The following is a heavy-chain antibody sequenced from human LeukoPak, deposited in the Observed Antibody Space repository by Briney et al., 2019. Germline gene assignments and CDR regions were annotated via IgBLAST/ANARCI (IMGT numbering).Heavy chain of an antibody. CDR3: ARDGDAVMVDFDY. J-gene: IGHJ4*02. CDR1: GYTFTDYY. Sequence: GASVKVSCKASGYTFTDYYMYWVRQAPGQGLEWMGWIYPNSGGTNYAQKFQGRVTMTRDTSISTAYMELTSLTFDDTAVYYCARDGDAVMVDFDYWGQGTLVTVSS. D-gene: IGHD5-18*01. CDR2: IYPNSGGT. V-gene: IGHV1-2*02.